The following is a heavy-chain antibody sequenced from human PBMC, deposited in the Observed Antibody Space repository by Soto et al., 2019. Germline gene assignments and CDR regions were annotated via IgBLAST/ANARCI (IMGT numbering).Heavy chain of an antibody. Sequence: SETLSLTCDVYGGSFSGYIWTWIRQTPGKGLQWIGQINHSGSANYNPSLKSRVTISVHTSKSQFSLEMSSVTAADTAVYYCARGLISGSHYSGGWYYFDSWGQGTQVT. CDR3: ARGLISGSHYSGGWYYFDS. CDR2: INHSGSA. J-gene: IGHJ4*02. D-gene: IGHD1-26*01. CDR1: GGSFSGYI. V-gene: IGHV4-34*01.